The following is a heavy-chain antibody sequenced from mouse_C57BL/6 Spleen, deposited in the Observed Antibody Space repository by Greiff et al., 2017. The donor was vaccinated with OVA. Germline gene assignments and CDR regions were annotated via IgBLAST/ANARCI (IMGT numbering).Heavy chain of an antibody. CDR1: GYTFTSYW. Sequence: VQLQQPGAELVKPGASVKMSCKASGYTFTSYWITWVKQRPGQGLEWIGDIYPGSGSTNYNEKFKSKATLTVDTSSSTAYMQLSSLTSEDSAGYYCAREGDYDGAMDYWGQGTSVTVSS. J-gene: IGHJ4*01. CDR3: AREGDYDGAMDY. CDR2: IYPGSGST. D-gene: IGHD2-4*01. V-gene: IGHV1-55*01.